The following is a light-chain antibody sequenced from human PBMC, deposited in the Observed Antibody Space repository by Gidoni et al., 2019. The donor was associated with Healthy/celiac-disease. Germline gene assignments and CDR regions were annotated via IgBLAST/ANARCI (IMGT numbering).Light chain of an antibody. CDR3: QQRSKWPLT. V-gene: IGKV3-11*01. CDR1: QSVSSY. Sequence: EIVLTQSPATLSLSPGERATLSCRASQSVSSYLACYQQKPGQAPRLLIYDASNRATGIPARLSGSGSGTDFTITISSLETEDFEVYYCQQRSKWPLTFGGXTKVEIK. J-gene: IGKJ4*01. CDR2: DAS.